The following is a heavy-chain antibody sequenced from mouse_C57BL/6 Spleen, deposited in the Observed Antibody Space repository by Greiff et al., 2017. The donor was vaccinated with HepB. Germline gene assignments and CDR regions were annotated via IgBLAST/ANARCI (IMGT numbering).Heavy chain of an antibody. CDR1: GFTFSDYG. J-gene: IGHJ4*01. V-gene: IGHV5-17*01. Sequence: EVQGVESGGGLVKPGGSLKLSCAASGFTFSDYGMHWVRQAPEKGLEWVAYISSGSSTIYYADTVKGRFTISRDNAKNTLFLQMTSLRSEDTAMYYCARRSYYGYVGYAMDYWGQGTSVTVSS. CDR2: ISSGSSTI. CDR3: ARRSYYGYVGYAMDY. D-gene: IGHD2-9*01.